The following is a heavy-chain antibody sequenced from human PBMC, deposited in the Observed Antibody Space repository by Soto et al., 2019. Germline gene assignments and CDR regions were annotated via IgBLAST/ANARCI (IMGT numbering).Heavy chain of an antibody. CDR1: GFTFSSYA. D-gene: IGHD6-13*01. CDR2: ISGSGGST. Sequence: GGSLRLSCAASGFTFSSYAMSWVRQAPGKGLEWVSAISGSGGSTYYADSVKGRFTISRDNSKNTLYLQMNSLRAEDTAVYYCAKDFGLSSSWYGVAPGVDYYGMDVWGQGTTVTVSS. V-gene: IGHV3-23*01. CDR3: AKDFGLSSSWYGVAPGVDYYGMDV. J-gene: IGHJ6*02.